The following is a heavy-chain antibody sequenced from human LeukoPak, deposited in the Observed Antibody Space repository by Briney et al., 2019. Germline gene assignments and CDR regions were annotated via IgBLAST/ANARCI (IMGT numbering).Heavy chain of an antibody. D-gene: IGHD6-19*01. CDR1: GGSISSSSYY. CDR2: IYYSGST. V-gene: IGHV4-39*01. J-gene: IGHJ4*02. Sequence: SETLSLTCTVSGGSISSSSYYWGWIRQPPGKGLEWIGSIYYSGSTYYNPSLESRVTISVDTSKNQFSLKLSSVTAADTAVYYCASIAVAGTGVDYWGQGTLVTVSS. CDR3: ASIAVAGTGVDY.